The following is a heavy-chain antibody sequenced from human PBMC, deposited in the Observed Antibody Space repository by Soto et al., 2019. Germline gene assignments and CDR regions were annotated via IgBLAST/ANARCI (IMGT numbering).Heavy chain of an antibody. V-gene: IGHV3-30*18. CDR1: GFTFSSYG. CDR3: AKDAHTYYYGSGSYYNYYYYYYGMDV. CDR2: ISYDGSNK. J-gene: IGHJ6*02. Sequence: VGSLRLSCAASGFTFSSYGMHWVRQAPGKGLEWVAVISYDGSNKYYADSVKGRFTISRDNSKNTLYLQMNSLRAEDTAVYYCAKDAHTYYYGSGSYYNYYYYYYGMDVWGQGTTVTVSS. D-gene: IGHD3-10*01.